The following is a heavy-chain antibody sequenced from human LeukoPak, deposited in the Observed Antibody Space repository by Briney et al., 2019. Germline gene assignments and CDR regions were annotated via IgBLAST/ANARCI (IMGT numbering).Heavy chain of an antibody. CDR1: GGSFSGYY. V-gene: IGHV4-34*01. CDR3: ARPIAVAGIPSHGWFDP. D-gene: IGHD6-19*01. J-gene: IGHJ5*02. Sequence: SETLSLTCAVYGGSFSGYYWSWIRQPPGKGLEWIGEINHSGSTNYNPSLKSRVTISVDTSKNQFSLKLSSVTAADTAVYYCARPIAVAGIPSHGWFDPWGQGTLVTVSS. CDR2: INHSGST.